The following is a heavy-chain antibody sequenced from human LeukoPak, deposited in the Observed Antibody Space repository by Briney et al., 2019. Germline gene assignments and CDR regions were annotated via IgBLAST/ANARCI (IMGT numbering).Heavy chain of an antibody. V-gene: IGHV4-59*11. D-gene: IGHD6-19*01. Sequence: SETLSLTCTVSGGSISSHYWSWIRQPPGKGLEWIGYIYYSGSTNYNPSLKSRVTISVDTSKNHLSLKLSSVTAADTAVYYCAREGHSSDWHNPDYWGQGTLVTVSS. J-gene: IGHJ4*02. CDR1: GGSISSHY. CDR2: IYYSGST. CDR3: AREGHSSDWHNPDY.